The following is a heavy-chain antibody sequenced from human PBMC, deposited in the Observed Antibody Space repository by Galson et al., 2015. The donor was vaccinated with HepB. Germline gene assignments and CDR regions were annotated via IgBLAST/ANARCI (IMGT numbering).Heavy chain of an antibody. CDR1: SFAFSSYA. CDR2: ISYDGSNK. Sequence: SLRLSCAASSFAFSSYAMHWVRQAPGKGLQWVAVISYDGSNKFYTDSVKGRFTASRDNSKNTLDLQMNSLRPEDTAVYYCARDRDYYGDSGYYDGSFDHWGQGTLVTVSS. CDR3: ARDRDYYGDSGYYDGSFDH. V-gene: IGHV3-30*04. D-gene: IGHD3-22*01. J-gene: IGHJ4*02.